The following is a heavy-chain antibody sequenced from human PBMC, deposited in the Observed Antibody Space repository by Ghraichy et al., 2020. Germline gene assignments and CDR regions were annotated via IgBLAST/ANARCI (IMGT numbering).Heavy chain of an antibody. Sequence: GESLNISCAASGFTFSSYSMNWVRQAPGKGLEWVSSISSSSSYIYYADSVKGRFTISRDNAKNSLYLQMNSLRAEDTAVYYCAREGEGYYYGMDVWGQGTTVTVSS. J-gene: IGHJ6*02. CDR1: GFTFSSYS. V-gene: IGHV3-21*01. CDR2: ISSSSSYI. D-gene: IGHD1-26*01. CDR3: AREGEGYYYGMDV.